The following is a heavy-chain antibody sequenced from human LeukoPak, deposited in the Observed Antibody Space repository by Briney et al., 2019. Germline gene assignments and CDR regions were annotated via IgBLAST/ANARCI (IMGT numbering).Heavy chain of an antibody. CDR2: FIPSGGST. CDR3: ARDPLKVAATGLDY. V-gene: IGHV1-46*01. CDR1: GYTFTSYY. J-gene: IGHJ4*01. D-gene: IGHD6-13*01. Sequence: ASVKVSCKASGYTFTSYYIHWVRQAPGQGLEWMGIFIPSGGSTSYAQKFQGRVTMTKDTSTSTVYMELSSLRSEDTAVYYCARDPLKVAATGLDYWGNGTLVTVSS.